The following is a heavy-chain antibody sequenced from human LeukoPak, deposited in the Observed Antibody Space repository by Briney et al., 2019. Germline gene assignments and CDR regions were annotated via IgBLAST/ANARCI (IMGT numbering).Heavy chain of an antibody. CDR2: IYYSGST. V-gene: IGHV4-59*07. CDR1: GDSISTYY. Sequence: SDTLSLTCTVSGDSISTYYWSWIRQPPGKGLERIGYIYYSGSTNYNPSLKSRVTISVDTSKNQFSLKLSSVTAADTAVYYCARGWKQLVGGYYYYYMDVWGKGTTVTVSS. J-gene: IGHJ6*03. CDR3: ARGWKQLVGGYYYYYMDV. D-gene: IGHD6-6*01.